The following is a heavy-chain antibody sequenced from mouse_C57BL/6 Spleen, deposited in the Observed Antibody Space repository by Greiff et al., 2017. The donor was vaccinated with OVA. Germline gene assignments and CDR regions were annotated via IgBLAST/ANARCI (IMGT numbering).Heavy chain of an antibody. V-gene: IGHV1-69*01. J-gene: IGHJ4*01. CDR1: GYTFTSYW. D-gene: IGHD2-3*01. CDR2: IDPSDSYT. Sequence: QVQLQQPGAELVMPGASVKLSCKASGYTFTSYWMHWVKQRPGQGLEWIGEIDPSDSYTNYNQKFKGKSTLTVDKSSSTAYMQLSSLTSADSAVYYCARRSFYDGYYDAMDYWGQGTSVTVSS. CDR3: ARRSFYDGYYDAMDY.